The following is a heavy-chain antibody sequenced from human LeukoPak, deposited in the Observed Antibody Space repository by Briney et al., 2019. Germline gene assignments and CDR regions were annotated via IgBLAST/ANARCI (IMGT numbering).Heavy chain of an antibody. D-gene: IGHD5-12*01. J-gene: IGHJ6*03. CDR3: AKGSGYEAQYYYYYMDV. V-gene: IGHV1-69*06. CDR1: GGTFSSYA. CDR2: IIPIFGTA. Sequence: GSSVKGSCKASGGTFSSYAISWVREAPGQGLEWMGGIIPIFGTANYAQKFQGRVTITADKSTSTAYMELSSLRPEDTAVYYCAKGSGYEAQYYYYYMDVWGKGTTVTISS.